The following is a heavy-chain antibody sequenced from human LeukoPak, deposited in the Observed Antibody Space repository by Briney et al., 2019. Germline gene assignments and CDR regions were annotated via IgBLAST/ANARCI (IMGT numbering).Heavy chain of an antibody. CDR3: ARQGVVPAAINY. CDR1: GGSISSYY. D-gene: IGHD2-2*02. J-gene: IGHJ4*02. V-gene: IGHV4-59*08. CDR2: IYYSGST. Sequence: SETLSLTRTVSGGSISSYYWSWIRQPPGKGLEWIGYIYYSGSTNYNPSLKSRVTISVDTSKNQFSLKLSSVTAADTAVYYCARQGVVPAAINYWGQGTLVTVSS.